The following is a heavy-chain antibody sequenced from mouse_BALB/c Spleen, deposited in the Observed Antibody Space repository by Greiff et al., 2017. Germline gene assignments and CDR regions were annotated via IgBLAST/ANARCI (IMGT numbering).Heavy chain of an antibody. V-gene: IGHV14-4*02. Sequence: DVKLQESGAELVRSGASVKLSCTASGFNIKDYYMHWVKQRPEQGLEWIGWIDPENGDTEYAPKFQGKATMTADTSSNTAYLQLSSLTSEDTAVYYCNACQVRRDPYYFDYWGQGTTLTVSS. CDR2: IDPENGDT. J-gene: IGHJ2*01. CDR1: GFNIKDYY. D-gene: IGHD2-14*01. CDR3: NACQVRRDPYYFDY.